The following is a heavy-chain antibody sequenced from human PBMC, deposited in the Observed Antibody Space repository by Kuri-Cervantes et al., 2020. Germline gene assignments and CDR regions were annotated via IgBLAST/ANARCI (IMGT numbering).Heavy chain of an antibody. J-gene: IGHJ6*02. CDR3: TTENRWLRSPPYYYYYGMDV. Sequence: GGSLRLSCAASGFTFSSYGMHWVRQAPGKGLEWVGRIKSKTDGGTTDYAAPVKGRFTISRDDSKNTLYLQMNSLKTEDTAVYYCTTENRWLRSPPYYYYYGMDVWGQGTTVTVSS. D-gene: IGHD5-12*01. V-gene: IGHV3-15*01. CDR1: GFTFSSYG. CDR2: IKSKTDGGTT.